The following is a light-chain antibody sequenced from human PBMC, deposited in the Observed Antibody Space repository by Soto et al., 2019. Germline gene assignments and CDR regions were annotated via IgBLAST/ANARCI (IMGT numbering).Light chain of an antibody. J-gene: IGLJ3*02. CDR2: HTT. Sequence: QTVVTQEPSLTVSPGGTVTLTCGCSTGTVTSGRYAYWVPQKPGQAPRTLIWHTTNKHSWTPARFSGSLLGGKAALTLSGAQPDDEADYYCLLFYSGPAVFGGGTKLTVL. V-gene: IGLV7-46*01. CDR1: TGTVTSGRY. CDR3: LLFYSGPAV.